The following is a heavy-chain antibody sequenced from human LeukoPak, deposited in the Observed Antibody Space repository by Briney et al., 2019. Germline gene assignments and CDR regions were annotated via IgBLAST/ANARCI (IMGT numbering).Heavy chain of an antibody. CDR1: GFTFSDYY. CDR2: ISSSGSAI. D-gene: IGHD3-10*01. CDR3: ARDRYYGSGYYMDV. J-gene: IGHJ6*03. Sequence: KSGGSLRLSCAASGFTFSDYYMSWIRQAPGKGLEWVSYISSSGSAIYYADSVKGRFTISRDNAKNPLYLQMNSLRAEDTAVYYCARDRYYGSGYYMDVWGKGTTVTTSS. V-gene: IGHV3-11*01.